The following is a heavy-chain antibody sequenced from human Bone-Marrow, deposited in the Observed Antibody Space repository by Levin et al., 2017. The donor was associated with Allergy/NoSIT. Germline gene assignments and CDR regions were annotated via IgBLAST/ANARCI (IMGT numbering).Heavy chain of an antibody. V-gene: IGHV3-48*03. Sequence: GGSLRLSCVVSGFTFSSYEMSWVRQAPGKGLEWVSYISSSGTTIYYADSVRGRFTFSRDNAKNSLFLHMNSLRAEDTAVYYCARITATVTTLDYWGQGTLVTVSS. J-gene: IGHJ4*01. CDR1: GFTFSSYE. D-gene: IGHD4-17*01. CDR2: ISSSGTTI. CDR3: ARITATVTTLDY.